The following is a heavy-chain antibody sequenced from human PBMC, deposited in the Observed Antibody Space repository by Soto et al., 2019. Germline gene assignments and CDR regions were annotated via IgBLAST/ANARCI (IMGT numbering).Heavy chain of an antibody. CDR2: IKSKSDGGTT. Sequence: EVQLVESGGGLVKPGGSLRLSCEASGLLFTNAWMNWVRQAPGKGLEWVGRIKSKSDGGTTDYAAPVKGRFTISRDESRNTLYLQMNNLSTEDTAVYYCLPFTFGAPAWGRGTLVTVSS. D-gene: IGHD3-10*01. CDR1: GLLFTNAW. CDR3: LPFTFGAPA. J-gene: IGHJ4*02. V-gene: IGHV3-15*07.